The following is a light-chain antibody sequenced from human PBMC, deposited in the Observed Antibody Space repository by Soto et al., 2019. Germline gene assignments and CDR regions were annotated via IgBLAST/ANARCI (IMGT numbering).Light chain of an antibody. CDR1: SSNTGSNY. V-gene: IGLV1-47*01. CDR3: AAWDDSLSGYV. CDR2: RNN. J-gene: IGLJ1*01. Sequence: QSVLTQRPSASGTPGQRVTISCSGSSSNTGSNYVYWYQQLPGTAPKLLIYRNNQRPSGVPDRFSGSKSGTSASLAISGLRSEDEADYYCAAWDDSLSGYVFGTGTKLTVL.